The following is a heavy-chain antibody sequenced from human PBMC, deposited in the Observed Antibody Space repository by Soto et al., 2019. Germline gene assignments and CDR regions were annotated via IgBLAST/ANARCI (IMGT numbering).Heavy chain of an antibody. Sequence: HPVGSLRLSCAASGFTLSNFWMHWVRQVPGKGLVWVSRINDDGSRTKYADSVEGRLTISRDTAKNTLYLQMDSLRVEDTAVYYCVRDHHDYDFWSGNPRGYFDLWGRGTLVTVSS. J-gene: IGHJ2*01. D-gene: IGHD3-3*01. V-gene: IGHV3-74*01. CDR2: INDDGSRT. CDR3: VRDHHDYDFWSGNPRGYFDL. CDR1: GFTLSNFW.